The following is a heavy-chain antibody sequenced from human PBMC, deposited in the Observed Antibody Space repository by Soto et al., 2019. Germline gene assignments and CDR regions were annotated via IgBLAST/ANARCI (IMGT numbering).Heavy chain of an antibody. V-gene: IGHV3-33*01. D-gene: IGHD3-3*01. CDR1: GFTFSSYG. J-gene: IGHJ4*02. CDR3: ARERKSGYFAY. CDR2: IWYDGSNK. Sequence: QVQLVESGGGVVQPGRSLRLSCAASGFTFSSYGMHWVRQAPGKGLEWVAVIWYDGSNKYYADSVKGRFTISRDNSKNTLYLQINSVRAEDTAVYYCARERKSGYFAYWGQGTLVTFSS.